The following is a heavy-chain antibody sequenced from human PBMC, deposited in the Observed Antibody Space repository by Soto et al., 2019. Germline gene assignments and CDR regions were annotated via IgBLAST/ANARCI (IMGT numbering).Heavy chain of an antibody. CDR2: IYYSGST. D-gene: IGHD2-15*01. CDR1: GGSISSGGYY. V-gene: IGHV4-31*03. Sequence: SETLSLTCTVSGGSISSGGYYWSWVRQHPGKGLEWIGYIYYSGSTYYNPSLKSRVTISVDTSKNQFSLKLSSVSAADTAVYYCARAYCSGGSCFLFDYWGQGTLVTVSS. CDR3: ARAYCSGGSCFLFDY. J-gene: IGHJ4*02.